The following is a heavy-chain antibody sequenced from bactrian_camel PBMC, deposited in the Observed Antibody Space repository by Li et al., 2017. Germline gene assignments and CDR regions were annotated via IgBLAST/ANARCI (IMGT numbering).Heavy chain of an antibody. V-gene: IGHV3S1*01. J-gene: IGHJ4*01. CDR3: AVEGDGAYCVPGALVFGV. CDR1: GFVFGNYW. D-gene: IGHD1*01. CDR2: INGGGSTT. Sequence: QVQLVESGGGLVQPGGSLRLSCAASGFVFGNYWMYWVRQAPGKGLEWVSRINGGGSTTYYADSVKGRFTVSRDSAKNTLYLQLNTLEIGDTAMYYCAVEGDGAYCVPGALVFGVWDQGTQV.